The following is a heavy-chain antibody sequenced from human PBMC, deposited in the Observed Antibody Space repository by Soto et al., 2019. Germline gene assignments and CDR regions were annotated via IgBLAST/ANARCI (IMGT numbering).Heavy chain of an antibody. Sequence: QEQLVQSGAEVKKPGSSVKVSCKASGGIFSSSAISWVRQAPGQGLEWMGGIISIFGTATYAQKFQGRVTNTADETTNTAYIYLTCLKSEDTVIYYCARSGSGYVWFNEFWGQGTLVTVSS. CDR2: IISIFGTA. J-gene: IGHJ4*02. CDR3: ARSGSGYVWFNEF. D-gene: IGHD3-22*01. V-gene: IGHV1-69*01. CDR1: GGIFSSSA.